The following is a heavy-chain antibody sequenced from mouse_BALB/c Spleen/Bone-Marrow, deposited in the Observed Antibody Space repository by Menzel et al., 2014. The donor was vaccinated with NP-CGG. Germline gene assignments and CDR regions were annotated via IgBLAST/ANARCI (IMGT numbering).Heavy chain of an antibody. CDR2: IDPANGNT. D-gene: IGHD4-1*01. V-gene: IGHV14-3*02. CDR3: ARWEYYAMDY. Sequence: VQLQQSGAELVKPGASVKLSRTASGFNIKDPYMHWVKQRPEQGLEWIGRIDPANGNTKYDSKFQGKANITADTSSNTAYLQLSSLTSEDTAVYYCARWEYYAMDYWGQGTSVTGPS. J-gene: IGHJ4*01. CDR1: GFNIKDPY.